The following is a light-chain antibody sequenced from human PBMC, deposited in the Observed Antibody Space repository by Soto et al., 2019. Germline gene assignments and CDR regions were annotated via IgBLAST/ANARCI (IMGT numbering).Light chain of an antibody. J-gene: IGKJ5*01. Sequence: DVVMTQTPLSLSVAPGQPASISCKSSQSLLHITGETFLFWYLQKPGQSPQLLIYEVSTRVSGVPDRFSGSGSGTAFPLEISRVETDDVGIYYCMQSTQLPPTFGQGTRLGIE. CDR1: QSLLHITGETF. CDR2: EVS. V-gene: IGKV2D-29*02. CDR3: MQSTQLPPT.